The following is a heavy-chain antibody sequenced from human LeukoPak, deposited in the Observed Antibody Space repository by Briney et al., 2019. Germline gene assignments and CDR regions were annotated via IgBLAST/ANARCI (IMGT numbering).Heavy chain of an antibody. D-gene: IGHD2-2*01. V-gene: IGHV1-8*01. CDR2: MNPNSGNT. CDR3: ARNRRVVVPAALGY. CDR1: GYTFTSYD. J-gene: IGHJ4*02. Sequence: GASVKVSCKASGYTFTSYDIIWVRQATGQGLEWMGWMNPNSGNTGYAQKFQGRVTRTRNTSISTAYMELSSLRSEDTAVYYCARNRRVVVPAALGYWGQGTLVTVSS.